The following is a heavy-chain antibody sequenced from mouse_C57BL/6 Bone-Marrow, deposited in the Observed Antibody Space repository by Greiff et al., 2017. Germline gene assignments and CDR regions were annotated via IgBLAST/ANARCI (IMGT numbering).Heavy chain of an antibody. CDR3: ALTMVTSWFAY. J-gene: IGHJ3*01. V-gene: IGHV1-63*01. D-gene: IGHD2-2*01. CDR2: IYPGGGYT. Sequence: QVQLQQSGAELVRPGTSVKMSCKASGYTFTNYWIGWAKQRPGHGLEWIGDIYPGGGYTNYNEKFNGKATLTADKSSSTAYMQFSSLTSEDSAIYYCALTMVTSWFAYWGQGTLVTVSA. CDR1: GYTFTNYW.